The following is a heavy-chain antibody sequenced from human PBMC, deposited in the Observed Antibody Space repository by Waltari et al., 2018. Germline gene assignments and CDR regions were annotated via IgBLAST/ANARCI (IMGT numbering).Heavy chain of an antibody. CDR3: ARLVWSITGTTGAFDI. D-gene: IGHD1-20*01. CDR1: CGTFISYA. Sequence: QVQLVQSGAEVKKPGSPVKVSCKASCGTFISYAISWLRHAPGQGLEWMGGIIPILGTANYAQKFQGRVTITADESTSTAYMELSSLRSEDTAVYYCARLVWSITGTTGAFDIWGQGTMVTVTS. J-gene: IGHJ3*02. CDR2: IIPILGTA. V-gene: IGHV1-69*12.